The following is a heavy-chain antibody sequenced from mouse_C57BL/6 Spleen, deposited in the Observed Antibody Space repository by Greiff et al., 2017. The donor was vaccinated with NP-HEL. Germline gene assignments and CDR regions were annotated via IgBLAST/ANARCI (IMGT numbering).Heavy chain of an antibody. CDR3: AGASSRFAD. D-gene: IGHD1-1*01. CDR2: IDPSDSYT. CDR1: GYTFTSYW. V-gene: IGHV1-50*01. J-gene: IGHJ3*01. Sequence: VQLQQPGAELVKPGASVKLSCKASGYTFTSYWMQWVKQRPGQGLEWIGEIDPSDSYTNYNQKFKGKATLTVDTSSSTAYMQLSSLTSEDSAVYYCAGASSRFADWGQGTLVTVSA.